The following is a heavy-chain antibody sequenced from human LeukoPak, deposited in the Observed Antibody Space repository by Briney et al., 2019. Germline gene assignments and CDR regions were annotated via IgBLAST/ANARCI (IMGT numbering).Heavy chain of an antibody. D-gene: IGHD2-8*01. CDR2: IKPSGGST. V-gene: IGHV1-46*01. CDR1: GYTFTSYY. CDR3: ARDNDGYCTKGVCARTRVY. Sequence: ASVKVSCKASGYTFTSYYMHWVRQAPGEGLEWMGIIKPSGGSTSYAQKFQGRVTMTRDTSTSTVYMELSSLRSEDTAVYYCARDNDGYCTKGVCARTRVYWGQGTLVTVSS. J-gene: IGHJ4*02.